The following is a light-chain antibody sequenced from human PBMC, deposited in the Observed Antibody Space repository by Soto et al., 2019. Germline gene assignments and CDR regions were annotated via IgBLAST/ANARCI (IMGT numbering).Light chain of an antibody. V-gene: IGKV1-9*01. Sequence: IQLTQSPSSLSASVGDRVTITCRASQEISGYLAWYQQTPGKAPKLLIYGVSTLQDGVSSRFSGRGFGTDFSLTISSLQPGDFATYYCQNLHWAFGPGT. CDR1: QEISGY. CDR2: GVS. J-gene: IGKJ1*01. CDR3: QNLHWA.